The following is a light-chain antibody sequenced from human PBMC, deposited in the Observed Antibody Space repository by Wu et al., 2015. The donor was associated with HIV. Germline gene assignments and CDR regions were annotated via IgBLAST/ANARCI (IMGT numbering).Light chain of an antibody. CDR2: GAS. V-gene: IGKV3-20*01. J-gene: IGKJ1*01. Sequence: EVVLTQSPGTLSLSPGERTTLSCRASQTVTSNYLAWYQQRPGQAPRLLIYGASNRAIGIPDRFSGSGSGTDFTLSISRLEPEDFAVYYCHQYSSSPPWTFGQGTKVEIK. CDR1: QTVTSNY. CDR3: HQYSSSPPWT.